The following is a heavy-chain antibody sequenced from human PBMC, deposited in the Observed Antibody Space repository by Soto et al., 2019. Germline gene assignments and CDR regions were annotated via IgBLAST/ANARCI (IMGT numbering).Heavy chain of an antibody. Sequence: QVHLVESGGGVVQPGRSLRLSCAASGFTCSSYGVHWVRQAPGKGLEWVAVISHDGSNKYYADSVKGRFTISRDNSKHTLYLQINSLRAEVTAVYYCANERITIFGVGFDYWGHGNLVTASS. V-gene: IGHV3-30*18. J-gene: IGHJ4*01. D-gene: IGHD3-3*01. CDR3: ANERITIFGVGFDY. CDR2: ISHDGSNK. CDR1: GFTCSSYG.